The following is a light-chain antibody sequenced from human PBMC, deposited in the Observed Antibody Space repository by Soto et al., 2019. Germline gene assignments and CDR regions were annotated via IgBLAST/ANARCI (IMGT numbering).Light chain of an antibody. CDR3: ILKTGYMTYV. J-gene: IGLJ1*01. CDR1: SSDVGGYNY. V-gene: IGLV2-14*03. Sequence: QSALTQPASVSGSPGQSVTISCTGTSSDVGGYNYVSWYQQHPGKVPKLMIYEVWNRPSGISHRFSGSKSGNMASLTISGLQAEDEADYYCILKTGYMTYVFGTGTKLTVL. CDR2: EVW.